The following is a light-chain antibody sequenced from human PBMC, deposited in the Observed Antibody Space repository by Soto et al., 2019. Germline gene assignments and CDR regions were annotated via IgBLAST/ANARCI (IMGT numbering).Light chain of an antibody. Sequence: IVLTQSPGALSLSPGERATLSCRASQSVSSSSLAWYQQKRGQAPRLLIHDASSRATGIPDRFSGSGSGTDFTLTISSLEPEDFAVYYCQQRSNWPPAFGQGTRRRL. CDR1: QSVSSSS. V-gene: IGKV3D-20*02. CDR3: QQRSNWPPA. J-gene: IGKJ5*01. CDR2: DAS.